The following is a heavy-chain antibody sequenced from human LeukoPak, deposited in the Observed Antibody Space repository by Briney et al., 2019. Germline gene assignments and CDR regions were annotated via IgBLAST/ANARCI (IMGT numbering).Heavy chain of an antibody. V-gene: IGHV3-21*01. CDR1: GFSFSSYS. CDR2: ISSTSNFI. Sequence: GGSLRLSCAASGFSFSSYSMNWVRQAPGKGLEWVSSISSTSNFIFYADSVKGRFTVSRDNAKNSLYLQMNSLRAEDTAVYYCARGYSRDAFDIWGQGTMLTVSS. J-gene: IGHJ3*02. D-gene: IGHD3-10*01. CDR3: ARGYSRDAFDI.